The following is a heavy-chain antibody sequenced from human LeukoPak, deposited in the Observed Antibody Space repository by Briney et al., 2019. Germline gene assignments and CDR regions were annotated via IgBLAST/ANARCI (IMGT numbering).Heavy chain of an antibody. V-gene: IGHV3-23*01. CDR1: GFTFSSYG. D-gene: IGHD3-22*01. J-gene: IGHJ6*03. Sequence: GGSLRLSCAASGFTFSSYGMHWVRQAPGMGLEWVSAISGSGGSTYYADSVKGRFTISRDNSKNTLYLQMNSLRAEDTAVYYCAKDSSGYYYYYYYMDVWGKGTTVTISS. CDR3: AKDSSGYYYYYYYMDV. CDR2: ISGSGGST.